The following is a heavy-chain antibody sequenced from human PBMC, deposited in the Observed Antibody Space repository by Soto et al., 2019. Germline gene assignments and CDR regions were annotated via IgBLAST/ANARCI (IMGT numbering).Heavy chain of an antibody. J-gene: IGHJ6*03. D-gene: IGHD3-10*01. V-gene: IGHV3-73*01. CDR3: TRHFYPLFGSGSYYMDV. Sequence: GGSLRLSCAASGFTFSGSAMHWVRQASGKGLEWVGRIRSKANSYATAYAASVKGRFTISRDDSKNTAYLQMNSLKTEDTAVYYCTRHFYPLFGSGSYYMDVWGKGTTVTVSS. CDR2: IRSKANSYAT. CDR1: GFTFSGSA.